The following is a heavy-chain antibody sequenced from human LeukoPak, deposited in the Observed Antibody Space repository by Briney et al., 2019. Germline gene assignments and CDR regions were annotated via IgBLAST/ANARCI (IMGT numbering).Heavy chain of an antibody. CDR2: IYYSGST. D-gene: IGHD6-6*01. CDR1: GGSIDSYY. V-gene: IGHV4-59*01. CDR3: ASTFSSSSRYYYYYGMDV. J-gene: IGHJ6*02. Sequence: SETLSLTCTISGGSIDSYYWSWIRQPPGKGLEWIGYIYYSGSTNYNPSLKSRVTISLDTSKNQFSLKVSSVTAADTAVYYCASTFSSSSRYYYYYGMDVWGQGTTVTVSS.